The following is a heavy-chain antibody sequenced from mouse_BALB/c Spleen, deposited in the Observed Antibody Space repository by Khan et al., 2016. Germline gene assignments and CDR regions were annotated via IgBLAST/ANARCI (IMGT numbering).Heavy chain of an antibody. J-gene: IGHJ3*01. CDR1: GYTFTNYG. CDR3: AEDYYGSNWFAY. CDR2: INTNTGEP. Sequence: QIQLVQSGPDLKKPGETVKISCKASGYTFTNYGMNWVKQAPGKGLKWMGWINTNTGEPTYAEEFKGRFAFSLETSATTAYLQINNLKNKDTATYFCAEDYYGSNWFAYWGQGTLVTVSA. D-gene: IGHD1-1*01. V-gene: IGHV9-3*02.